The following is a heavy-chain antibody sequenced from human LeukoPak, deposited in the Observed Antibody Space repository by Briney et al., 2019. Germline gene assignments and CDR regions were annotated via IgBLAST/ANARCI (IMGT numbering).Heavy chain of an antibody. CDR2: IYPGDSDT. CDR1: GYSFTSYW. D-gene: IGHD2-2*01. Sequence: GESLKISCKGSGYSFTSYWMGWVRQMPGKGLVWMGIIYPGDSDTRYSPSFQGQVTISADKSISTAYLQWSSLKASDTAMYYCARGYCSSTSCEEYFQHWGQGTLVTVSS. CDR3: ARGYCSSTSCEEYFQH. J-gene: IGHJ1*01. V-gene: IGHV5-51*01.